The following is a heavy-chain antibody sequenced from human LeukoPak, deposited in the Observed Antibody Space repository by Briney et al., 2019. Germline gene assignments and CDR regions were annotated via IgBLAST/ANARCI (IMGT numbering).Heavy chain of an antibody. V-gene: IGHV4-61*02. CDR3: ARCSYRYNWKFGGFDP. CDR2: IYTSGST. CDR1: GGSISSGSYY. Sequence: PSETLSLTCTVSGGSISSGSYYWSWIRQPAGKGLEWIGRIYTSGSTNYNPSLKSRVTISVDTSKNQFSLKLSSVTAADTAVYYCARCSYRYNWKFGGFDPWGQGTLVTVSS. J-gene: IGHJ5*02. D-gene: IGHD1-20*01.